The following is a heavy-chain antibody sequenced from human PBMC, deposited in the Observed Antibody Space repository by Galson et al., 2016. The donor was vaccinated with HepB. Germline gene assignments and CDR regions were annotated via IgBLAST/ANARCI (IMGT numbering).Heavy chain of an antibody. D-gene: IGHD1-26*01. CDR3: VRDMYGSYFAFDI. CDR2: ISNDGSSS. Sequence: SLRLSCAASGFTFSTHAMSWVRQAPGKGLEWVSRISNDGSSSTYADSVKGRFTISRDNAKNTLYLQMNSLRAEDTTVYYCVRDMYGSYFAFDIWGQGTMVTVSS. J-gene: IGHJ3*02. CDR1: GFTFSTHA. V-gene: IGHV3-74*01.